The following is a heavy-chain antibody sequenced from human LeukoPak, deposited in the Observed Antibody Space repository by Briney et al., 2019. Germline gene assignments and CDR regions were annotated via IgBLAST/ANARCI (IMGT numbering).Heavy chain of an antibody. CDR2: ISPSGGST. CDR3: ATDMVGYCNGDGCYSEAY. CDR1: GYTFTSNY. Sequence: ASVKVSCKAFGYTFTSNYMHWVRQAPGQGPEWMGVISPSGGSTTYAQKFQGRVTLTRDMSTSTDYLELSSLRSEDTAVYYCATDMVGYCNGDGCYSEAYWGQGTLVSVSS. D-gene: IGHD2-15*01. J-gene: IGHJ4*02. V-gene: IGHV1-46*01.